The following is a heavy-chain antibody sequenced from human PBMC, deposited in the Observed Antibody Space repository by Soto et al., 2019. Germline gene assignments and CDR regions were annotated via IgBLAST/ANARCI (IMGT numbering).Heavy chain of an antibody. CDR1: GGSISSYF. Sequence: SETLSLTCTVSGGSISSYFWAWIRQPPGEGLEWIGSIYYSGNTNYNPSIKSRVTISADTSKNEFSLRLRSVTTADTAVYYCARGQFNILTGYYIDYWGQGTLVTVSS. CDR3: ARGQFNILTGYYIDY. J-gene: IGHJ4*02. CDR2: IYYSGNT. V-gene: IGHV4-59*12. D-gene: IGHD3-9*01.